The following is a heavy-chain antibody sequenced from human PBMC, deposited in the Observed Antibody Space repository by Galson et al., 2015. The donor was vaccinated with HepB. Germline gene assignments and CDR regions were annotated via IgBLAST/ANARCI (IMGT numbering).Heavy chain of an antibody. D-gene: IGHD3-22*01. J-gene: IGHJ3*02. CDR2: ISSSSSYI. CDR3: ARDVPKPISYDSSGYDAFDI. V-gene: IGHV3-21*01. CDR1: GFTFSSYS. Sequence: SLRLSCAASGFTFSSYSMNWVRQAPGKGLEWVSSISSSSSYIYYADSVKGRFTISRDNAKNSLYLQMNSLRAEDTAVYYCARDVPKPISYDSSGYDAFDIWGQGTMVTVSS.